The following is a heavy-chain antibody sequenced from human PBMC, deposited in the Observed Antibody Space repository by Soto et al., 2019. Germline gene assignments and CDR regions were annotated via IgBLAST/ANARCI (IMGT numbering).Heavy chain of an antibody. V-gene: IGHV4-34*01. Sequence: SETLSLTCAVYGGSFSGYYWSWIRQPPGKGLEWIGEINHSGSTNYNPSLKSRVTISVDTSKNQFSLKLSSVTAADTAVYYCAGGLSIVVVPAAMPEDYYYYMDVWGKGTTVTVSS. CDR3: AGGLSIVVVPAAMPEDYYYYMDV. D-gene: IGHD2-2*01. CDR1: GGSFSGYY. CDR2: INHSGST. J-gene: IGHJ6*03.